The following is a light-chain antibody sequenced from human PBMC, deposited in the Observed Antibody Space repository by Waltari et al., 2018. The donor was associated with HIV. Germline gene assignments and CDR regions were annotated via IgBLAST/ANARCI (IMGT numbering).Light chain of an antibody. CDR2: RSD. V-gene: IGLV1-47*01. CDR1: SSHIGSIY. J-gene: IGLJ1*01. Sequence: QSVLTQPPSASGTPGQRVTISCSGSSSHIGSIYVYWYQHLPGAAPKLLSYRSDQRPSGVPDRFSGTKSGTSASLTISGLRSEDEGDYYCGAWDDSLRIYVFGTGTKVTVL. CDR3: GAWDDSLRIYV.